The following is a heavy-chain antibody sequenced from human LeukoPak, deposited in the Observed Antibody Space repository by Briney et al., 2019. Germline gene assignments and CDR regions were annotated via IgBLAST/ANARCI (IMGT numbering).Heavy chain of an antibody. V-gene: IGHV4-61*02. CDR2: IYISGST. Sequence: SETLSLTCTVSGVSISSGSYYWTWIRQPAGKGLEWIGRIYISGSTNYNPSLKGRVTMSIDTSKNQFSLKLSSVTAADTAVYYCAIRLNTYYYGSSGYPYDAFDIWGQGTMVTVSS. J-gene: IGHJ3*02. CDR3: AIRLNTYYYGSSGYPYDAFDI. D-gene: IGHD3-22*01. CDR1: GVSISSGSYY.